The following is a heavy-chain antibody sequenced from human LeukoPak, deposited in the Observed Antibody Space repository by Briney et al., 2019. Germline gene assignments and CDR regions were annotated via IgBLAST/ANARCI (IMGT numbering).Heavy chain of an antibody. CDR2: INQDGSEK. CDR1: EFTFSTYW. Sequence: PGGSLRLSCAASEFTFSTYWMTWVRQAPGKGLEWVANINQDGSEKYYVDSVKGRFTISRDNAKNSLYLQMNSLRVEDTAVYYCARDIAAPGSYWGPGALVTVSS. J-gene: IGHJ4*02. CDR3: ARDIAAPGSY. V-gene: IGHV3-7*01. D-gene: IGHD6-13*01.